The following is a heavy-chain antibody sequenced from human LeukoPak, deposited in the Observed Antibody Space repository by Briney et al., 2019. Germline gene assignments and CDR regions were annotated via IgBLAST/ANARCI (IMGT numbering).Heavy chain of an antibody. Sequence: GRSLRLSCAASGFTFSSYVMHWVRQPPGRGLEWVALISYDGHNTYYADSVKGRFTISRDNFQNALYLQMNGLRPEDTAVYYCARVYSGGAYNFDYWGQGTLVTVSS. CDR1: GFTFSSYV. D-gene: IGHD2-21*01. J-gene: IGHJ4*02. V-gene: IGHV3-30-3*01. CDR2: ISYDGHNT. CDR3: ARVYSGGAYNFDY.